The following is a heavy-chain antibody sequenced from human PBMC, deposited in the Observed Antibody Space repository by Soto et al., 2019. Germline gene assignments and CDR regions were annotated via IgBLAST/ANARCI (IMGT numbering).Heavy chain of an antibody. V-gene: IGHV4-39*01. CDR2: MFYGVST. D-gene: IGHD3-3*02. Sequence: SETLSLTCTVSGSSINSSGYYWGWIRQPPGKGLQWIGSMFYGVSTYYNRSLKSRVTVSVDTCKNQFSLSLRSVTAADTAVYYCARLPSRHLVDYWGQGTLVTVSS. CDR1: GSSINSSGYY. J-gene: IGHJ4*02. CDR3: ARLPSRHLVDY.